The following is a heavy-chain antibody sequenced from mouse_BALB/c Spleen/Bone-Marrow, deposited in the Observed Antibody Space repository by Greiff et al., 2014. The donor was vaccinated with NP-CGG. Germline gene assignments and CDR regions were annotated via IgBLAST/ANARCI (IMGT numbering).Heavy chain of an antibody. CDR3: TRYGNSHYYAIDY. D-gene: IGHD1-1*01. CDR1: GYTFTSYW. J-gene: IGHJ4*01. V-gene: IGHV1-69*02. CDR2: IYPSDSYI. Sequence: VQLQQSGAELVRPGASLKLSCRASGYTFTSYWINWVKQRPGQGLEWIGNIYPSDSYINYNQRFKDKATLTVDKSSGTAYMQLSSPTSEDSAVYYCTRYGNSHYYAIDYWGQGTSVTVSS.